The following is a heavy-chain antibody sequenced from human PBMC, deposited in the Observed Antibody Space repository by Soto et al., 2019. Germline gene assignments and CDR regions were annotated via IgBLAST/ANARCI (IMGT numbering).Heavy chain of an antibody. CDR3: ASGFGSSFNYYGMDV. Sequence: GESLKISCKGSGYSFTSYWIGWVRQMPGKGLEWMGIIYLGDSDTRYSPSFQGQVTISADKSISTAYLQWSSLKASDTAMYYCASGFGSSFNYYGMDVWGQGTTVTVSS. J-gene: IGHJ6*02. CDR1: GYSFTSYW. V-gene: IGHV5-51*01. D-gene: IGHD6-13*01. CDR2: IYLGDSDT.